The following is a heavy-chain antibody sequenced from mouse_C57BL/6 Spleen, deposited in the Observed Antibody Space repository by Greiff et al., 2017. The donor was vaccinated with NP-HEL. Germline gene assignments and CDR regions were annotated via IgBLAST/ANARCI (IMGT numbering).Heavy chain of an antibody. V-gene: IGHV1-76*01. CDR1: GYTFTDYY. D-gene: IGHD2-3*01. CDR3: ARSDYDGYYFDY. CDR2: LYPGSGNT. J-gene: IGHJ2*01. Sequence: VQLQESGAELVRPGASVKLSCKASGYTFTDYYINWVKQRPGQGLEWIARLYPGSGNTYYNEKFKGKATLTAEKSSSTAYMQLSSLTSEDSAVYFCARSDYDGYYFDYWGQGTTLTVSS.